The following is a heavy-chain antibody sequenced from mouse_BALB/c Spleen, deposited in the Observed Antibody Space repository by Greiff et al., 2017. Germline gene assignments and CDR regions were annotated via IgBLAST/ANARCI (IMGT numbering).Heavy chain of an antibody. J-gene: IGHJ1*01. CDR1: GYSITSGYY. D-gene: IGHD2-1*01. CDR3: AREGIYYGNFYWDFDV. CDR2: ISYDGSN. V-gene: IGHV3-6*02. Sequence: EVQVVESGPGLVKPSQSLSLTCSVTGYSITSGYYWNWIRQFPGNKLEWMGYISYDGSNNYNPSLKNRISITRDTSKNQFFLKLNSVTTEDTATYYCAREGIYYGNFYWDFDVWGAGTTVTVSS.